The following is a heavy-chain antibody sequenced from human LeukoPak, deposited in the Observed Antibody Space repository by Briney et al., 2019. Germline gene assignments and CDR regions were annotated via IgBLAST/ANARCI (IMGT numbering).Heavy chain of an antibody. CDR2: IYWDDDK. CDR3: AHREVRLDYFDY. Sequence: SGPTLVNPTQPLTLTCTFSGFSLTTSGVSVGWIRQPPGKALEWLALIYWDDDKRYSPSPKSRLTITKDTSKNQVVLTMTNMDPVDTATYYCAHREVRLDYFDYWGQGTLVTVSS. CDR1: GFSLTTSGVS. D-gene: IGHD3-9*01. V-gene: IGHV2-5*02. J-gene: IGHJ4*02.